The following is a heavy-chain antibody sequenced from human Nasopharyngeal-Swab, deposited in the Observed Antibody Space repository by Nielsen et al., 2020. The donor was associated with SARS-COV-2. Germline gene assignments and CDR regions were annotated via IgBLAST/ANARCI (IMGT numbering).Heavy chain of an antibody. CDR3: ARESYYDSSGYRRVFDY. CDR2: IYYSGST. CDR1: GGSISSYY. D-gene: IGHD3-22*01. V-gene: IGHV4-59*01. J-gene: IGHJ4*02. Sequence: SETLSLTCTVSGGSISSYYWSWIRQPPGKGLEWIGYIYYSGSTNYNPSLKSRVTMSVDTSKNQFSLKLSSVTAADTAVYYCARESYYDSSGYRRVFDYWGQGTLVTVSS.